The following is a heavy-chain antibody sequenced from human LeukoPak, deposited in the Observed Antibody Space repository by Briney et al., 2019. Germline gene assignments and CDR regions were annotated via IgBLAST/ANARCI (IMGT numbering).Heavy chain of an antibody. CDR1: GSTLTEHA. V-gene: IGHV3-23*01. CDR2: IIDVGGT. D-gene: IGHD2-15*01. CDR3: AKDYCRGGNCPLPFFDS. J-gene: IGHJ4*02. Sequence: GGSLRLSCGVSGSTLTEHAWSWVRQAPGGGLEWVSGIIDVGGTYYAASVKGRFTISRDSSKNTLYLQMNSLRAEDTATYYCAKDYCRGGNCPLPFFDSWGQETLVTVSS.